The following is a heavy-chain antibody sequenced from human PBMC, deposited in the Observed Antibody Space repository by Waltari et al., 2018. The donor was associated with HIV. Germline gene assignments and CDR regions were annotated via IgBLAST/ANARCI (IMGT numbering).Heavy chain of an antibody. V-gene: IGHV4-4*02. J-gene: IGHJ4*02. D-gene: IGHD3-22*01. CDR3: ARGGTTYYYDSSGYYPLDY. CDR2: IYHSGST. CDR1: GGSISSSNW. Sequence: QVQLQESGPGLVKPSGTLSLTCAVSGGSISSSNWWRWVRQPPGKGLEWIGEIYHSGSTNYNPSLKSRVTISVDKSKNQFSLKLSSVTAADTAVYYCARGGTTYYYDSSGYYPLDYWGQGTLVTVSS.